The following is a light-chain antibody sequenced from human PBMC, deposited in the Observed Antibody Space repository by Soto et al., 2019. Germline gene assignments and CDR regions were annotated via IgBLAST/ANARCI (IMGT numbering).Light chain of an antibody. CDR3: QQYGRSGT. Sequence: EIVMTQSPATLSVSPGERANLSCRASQSISSKLAWYQQKPGQAPRLLIYGASTRATGIPDRFSGSGSGTDFTLTISRLEPEDFAVYYCQQYGRSGTFGQGTKVDIK. V-gene: IGKV3-20*01. J-gene: IGKJ1*01. CDR1: QSISSK. CDR2: GAS.